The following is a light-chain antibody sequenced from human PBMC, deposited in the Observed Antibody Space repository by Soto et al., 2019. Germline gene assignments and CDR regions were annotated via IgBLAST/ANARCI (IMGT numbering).Light chain of an antibody. CDR3: QHYNSYSYT. CDR1: QSISSW. Sequence: DIQMTQSPSTLSASVGDRVTITCRASQSISSWLAWYQQKPGKAPKLLIYKASSLESGVPSRFSGSGSGKEFTLTISSLQPDDFATYYCQHYNSYSYTFGQGTKLEIK. V-gene: IGKV1-5*03. CDR2: KAS. J-gene: IGKJ2*01.